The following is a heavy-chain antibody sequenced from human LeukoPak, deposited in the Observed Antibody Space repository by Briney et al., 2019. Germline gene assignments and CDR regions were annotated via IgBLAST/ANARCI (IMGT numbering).Heavy chain of an antibody. D-gene: IGHD3-22*01. CDR2: IYPGDSDT. Sequence: GESLKIPCKASGYSLTSYWIGWVRQMPEKGLERMGIIYPGDSDTRYSPSFQGQVTISADKSISTAYLQWSSLKASDTAMYYCARERSSGYYTEDAFDIWGQGTMVTVSS. CDR3: ARERSSGYYTEDAFDI. CDR1: GYSLTSYW. J-gene: IGHJ3*02. V-gene: IGHV5-51*01.